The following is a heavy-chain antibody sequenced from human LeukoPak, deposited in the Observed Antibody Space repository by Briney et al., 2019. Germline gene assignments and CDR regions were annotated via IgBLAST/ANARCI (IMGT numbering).Heavy chain of an antibody. Sequence: GGSLRLSCAASGFTSGSYAMDWVRQAPGKGLEWVAVISYDGSNKYYADSVKGRFTISRDNSKNTLYLQMNSLRAEDTAVYYCARSSEYYDSSGRFDYWGQGTLVTVSS. D-gene: IGHD3-22*01. J-gene: IGHJ4*02. V-gene: IGHV3-30-3*01. CDR2: ISYDGSNK. CDR1: GFTSGSYA. CDR3: ARSSEYYDSSGRFDY.